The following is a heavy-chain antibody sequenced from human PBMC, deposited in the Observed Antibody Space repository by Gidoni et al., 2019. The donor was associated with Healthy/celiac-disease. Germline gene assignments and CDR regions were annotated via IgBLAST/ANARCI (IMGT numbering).Heavy chain of an antibody. V-gene: IGHV3-21*01. Sequence: EVQLVESGGGLVKPGGSLRLSCAASGFPFSSYSMNWVRQPPGKGLEWVSSISSSSSYIYYADSVKGRFTISRDNAKNSLYLQMNSLRAEDTAVYYCARDRTTVTTGAFDIWGQGTMVTVSS. CDR1: GFPFSSYS. D-gene: IGHD4-4*01. CDR3: ARDRTTVTTGAFDI. CDR2: ISSSSSYI. J-gene: IGHJ3*02.